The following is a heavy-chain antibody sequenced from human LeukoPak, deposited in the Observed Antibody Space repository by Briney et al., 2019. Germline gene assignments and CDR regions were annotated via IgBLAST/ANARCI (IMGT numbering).Heavy chain of an antibody. CDR1: GFTFSSYA. Sequence: GGSLRLSCAASGFTFSSYAMSWVRQAPGKGLEWVADISGSGGSKYYADSVKGRFTISRDNSKNTLYLQMNSLRAEDTAVYYCARNVLRFLEGPHPGDAFDIWGQGTMVTVSS. J-gene: IGHJ3*02. CDR3: ARNVLRFLEGPHPGDAFDI. CDR2: ISGSGGSK. V-gene: IGHV3-23*01. D-gene: IGHD3-3*01.